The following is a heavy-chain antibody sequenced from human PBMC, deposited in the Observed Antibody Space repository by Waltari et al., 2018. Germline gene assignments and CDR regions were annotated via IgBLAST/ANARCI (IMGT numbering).Heavy chain of an antibody. V-gene: IGHV2-26*01. Sequence: QVTLKESGPVLVKPTETLTLTCTVPGFSLSNARMGVSGIRQPPGKALEWLAHIFSNDEKSYSTSLKSRLTISKDTSKSQVVLTMTNMDPVDTATYYCARISIAVAGTPDFDYWGQGTLVTVSS. CDR1: GFSLSNARMG. D-gene: IGHD6-19*01. J-gene: IGHJ4*02. CDR2: IFSNDEK. CDR3: ARISIAVAGTPDFDY.